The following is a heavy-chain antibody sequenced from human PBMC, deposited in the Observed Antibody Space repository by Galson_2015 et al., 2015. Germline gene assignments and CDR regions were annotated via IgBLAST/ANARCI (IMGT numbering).Heavy chain of an antibody. CDR1: GYTFTSYY. CDR2: INPSGGST. Sequence: SVKVSCKASGYTFTSYYMRWVRQAPGQGLEWMGIINPSGGSTSYAQKFQGRVTMTRDTSKSQFSLNLSTVTAADTAVYYCARVSDGGIWFGDFPAYYYFDFWGQGILVTVSS. V-gene: IGHV1-46*01. CDR3: ARVSDGGIWFGDFPAYYYFDF. J-gene: IGHJ4*02. D-gene: IGHD3-10*01.